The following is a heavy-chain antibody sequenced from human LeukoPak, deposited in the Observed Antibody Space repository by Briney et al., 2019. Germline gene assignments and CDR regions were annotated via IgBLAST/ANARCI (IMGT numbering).Heavy chain of an antibody. D-gene: IGHD3-10*01. CDR3: ARRWARGAYYFDY. Sequence: GESLKISCKGSGYSFTSYWIVWVRQMPGKGLEWMGIIYPGDSDARYSPSFQGQVTISADKSISTAYLQWSGLKASDTAMYYCARRWARGAYYFDYWGQGTLVTVSS. CDR1: GYSFTSYW. V-gene: IGHV5-51*01. CDR2: IYPGDSDA. J-gene: IGHJ4*02.